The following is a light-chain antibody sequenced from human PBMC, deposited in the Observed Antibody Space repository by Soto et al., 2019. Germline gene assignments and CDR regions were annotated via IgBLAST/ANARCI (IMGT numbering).Light chain of an antibody. J-gene: IGLJ1*01. CDR3: CSYAGSSTFV. CDR2: EGS. Sequence: QSALTQPASVSGSPGQSITISCTGTSSVVGSYNLVSWYQQHPGKAPKLMIYEGSKRPSGVSNRFSGSKSGNTASLTISGLQAVYETDYYCCSYAGSSTFVFRTGTKVTVL. CDR1: SSVVGSYNL. V-gene: IGLV2-23*03.